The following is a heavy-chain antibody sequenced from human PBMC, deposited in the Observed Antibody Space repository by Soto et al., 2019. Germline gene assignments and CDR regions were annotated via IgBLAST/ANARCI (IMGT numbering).Heavy chain of an antibody. CDR2: IKSRADGGTK. Sequence: GGSLRLSCAASGFTFSHAWMSWVRQAPGKGLEWVGRIKSRADGGTKDYGAPVRGRFTISRDDSENMLYLQMNSLRADDTAVYYCARGNAFDIWGQGTMVTVSS. CDR1: GFTFSHAW. J-gene: IGHJ3*02. V-gene: IGHV3-15*05. CDR3: ARGNAFDI.